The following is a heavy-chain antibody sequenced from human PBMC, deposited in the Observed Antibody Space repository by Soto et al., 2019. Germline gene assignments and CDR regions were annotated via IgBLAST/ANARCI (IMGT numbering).Heavy chain of an antibody. Sequence: GGSLRLSCVASGFTFSTYAMSWVRQAPGKGLEWVSGIGGNGVTTHYADSVRVRFTISRDNSKNMVYLQMNSLRVEDTAVYYCAKTLYGGCDYGGRGTQVTVSS. CDR3: AKTLYGGCDY. CDR2: IGGNGVTT. J-gene: IGHJ4*02. CDR1: GFTFSTYA. V-gene: IGHV3-23*01. D-gene: IGHD5-12*01.